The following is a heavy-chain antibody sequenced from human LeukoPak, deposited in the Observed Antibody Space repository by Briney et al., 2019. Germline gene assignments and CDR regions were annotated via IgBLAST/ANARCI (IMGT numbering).Heavy chain of an antibody. CDR2: VNPKTGGT. V-gene: IGHV1-2*02. J-gene: IGHJ3*01. CDR1: GYSFTGYH. Sequence: GASVKVSCKAFGYSFTGYHLHWGRQAPRQGLEWMGGVNPKTGGTNYARKFQGRVTMTRDTSINTVNMELSRLTSDDTAVYYCAREFSSKLEWLAYVTGDDAFDVWGQGTMITVS. CDR3: AREFSSKLEWLAYVTGDDAFDV. D-gene: IGHD3-3*01.